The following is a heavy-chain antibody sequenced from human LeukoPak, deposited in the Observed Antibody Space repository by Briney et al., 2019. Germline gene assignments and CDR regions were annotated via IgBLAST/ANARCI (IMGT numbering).Heavy chain of an antibody. CDR2: INHSGST. J-gene: IGHJ6*04. Sequence: KTGGSLRLSCAASGFTFSSYAMSWIRQPPGKGLEWIGEINHSGSTNYNPSLKSRVTMSVDTSKNQFSLKLSSVTAADTAAYYCARVDIVVVPAGMDVWGKGTTVTVSS. CDR3: ARVDIVVVPAGMDV. CDR1: GFTFSSYA. D-gene: IGHD2-2*01. V-gene: IGHV4-34*01.